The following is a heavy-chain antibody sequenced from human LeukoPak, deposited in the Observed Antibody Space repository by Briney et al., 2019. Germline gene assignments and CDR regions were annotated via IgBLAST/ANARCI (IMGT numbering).Heavy chain of an antibody. V-gene: IGHV1-2*02. CDR2: INPNSGGT. CDR1: GYTFTGYY. Sequence: ASVKVSCKASGYTFTGYYMHWVRQAPGQGLEWMGWINPNSGGTNYAQKFQGRVTMTRDTSISTAYMELSRLRSDDTAVYYCARLPLAAAGRGYYYYYGLDVWGQGTTVTVSS. CDR3: ARLPLAAAGRGYYYYYGLDV. J-gene: IGHJ6*02. D-gene: IGHD6-13*01.